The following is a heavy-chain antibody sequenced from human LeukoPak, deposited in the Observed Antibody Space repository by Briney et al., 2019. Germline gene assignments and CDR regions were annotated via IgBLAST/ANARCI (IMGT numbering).Heavy chain of an antibody. Sequence: PGGSLRLSCAASGFTFTSYWMSWVRQAPGKGLEWVANIKQDGGEKYYVDSVKGRFTISRDNAKNSLYLQVNSLRAEDTAVYYCAREGGIPPNTQQWPTSVVQWGRGALVTVSS. V-gene: IGHV3-7*03. CDR1: GFTFTSYW. CDR3: AREGGIPPNTQQWPTSVVQ. J-gene: IGHJ4*02. CDR2: IKQDGGEK. D-gene: IGHD3-16*01.